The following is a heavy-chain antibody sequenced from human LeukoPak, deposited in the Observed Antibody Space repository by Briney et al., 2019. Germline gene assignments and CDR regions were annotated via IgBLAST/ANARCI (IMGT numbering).Heavy chain of an antibody. V-gene: IGHV3-48*03. Sequence: GGSLRLSCAASGFTFSSYEMNWVRQAPGKGLEWVSYISSSGSTIYYADSVKGRFTISRDNAKNSLYLQMNSLRAEDTAVYYCARDGGNGVYFYWGQGTLVTVSS. J-gene: IGHJ4*02. CDR1: GFTFSSYE. CDR2: ISSSGSTI. D-gene: IGHD4-17*01. CDR3: ARDGGNGVYFY.